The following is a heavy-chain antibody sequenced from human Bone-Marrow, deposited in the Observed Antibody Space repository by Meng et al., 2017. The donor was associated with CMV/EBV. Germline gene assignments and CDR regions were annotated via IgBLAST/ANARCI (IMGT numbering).Heavy chain of an antibody. CDR2: IRSKANSYAT. D-gene: IGHD1-26*01. CDR1: GFTFSGSA. CDR3: ARESISGTDHGFDS. V-gene: IGHV3-73*01. J-gene: IGHJ4*02. Sequence: GGSLRLSCAASGFTFSGSAMHWVRQASGKGLEWVGRIRSKANSYATAYAASVKGRFTISRDDSKNTLYLQMHSLRAEDTAVYYCARESISGTDHGFDSWGQGTLVTVSS.